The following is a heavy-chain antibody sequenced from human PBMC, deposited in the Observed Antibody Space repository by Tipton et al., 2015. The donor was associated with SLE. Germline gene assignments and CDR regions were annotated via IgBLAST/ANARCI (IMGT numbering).Heavy chain of an antibody. J-gene: IGHJ4*02. CDR3: ARVGSGVDY. V-gene: IGHV4-59*01. CDR2: IYYSGST. Sequence: LRLSCAASGFTFSSYAMHWVRQAPGKGLEWIGYIYYSGSTNYNPSLKSRVTISVDTSKNQFSLKLSSVTAADTAVYYCARVGSGVDYWGQGTLVTVSS. CDR1: GFTFSSYA. D-gene: IGHD3-10*01.